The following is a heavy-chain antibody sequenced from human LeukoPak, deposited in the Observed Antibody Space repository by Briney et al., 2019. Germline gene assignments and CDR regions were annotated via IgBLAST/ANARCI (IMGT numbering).Heavy chain of an antibody. D-gene: IGHD4-17*01. J-gene: IGHJ4*02. CDR3: ARGHDYGDYGDY. CDR2: ISAYTGNT. V-gene: IGHV1-18*01. Sequence: ASVKVSCKASGFTFTNYGISWVRQAPGQGLEWMGWISAYTGNTKYAQKLQGRVTMTTDTSTSTAYMELRNLRSDDTAVYYCARGHDYGDYGDYWGQGTLVTVSS. CDR1: GFTFTNYG.